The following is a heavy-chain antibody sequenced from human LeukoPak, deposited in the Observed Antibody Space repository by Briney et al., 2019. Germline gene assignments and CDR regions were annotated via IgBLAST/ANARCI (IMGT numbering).Heavy chain of an antibody. CDR1: RGSISTYY. Sequence: PSETLSPTCTLSRGSISTYYWSWIRQPPGKGLEWIGYVYYSGSATYNPSLKSRVTISVDTSKNQFSLKLTSVIAADTAVYYCARHKWDQNWFDPWGQGTLVTVSP. V-gene: IGHV4-59*01. J-gene: IGHJ5*02. CDR2: VYYSGSA. D-gene: IGHD1-26*01. CDR3: ARHKWDQNWFDP.